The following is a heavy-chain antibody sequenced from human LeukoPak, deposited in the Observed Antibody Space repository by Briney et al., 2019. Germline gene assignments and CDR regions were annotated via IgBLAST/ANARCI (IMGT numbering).Heavy chain of an antibody. Sequence: ASVKVSCKASGYTFTSYGITWVRQAPGQGLEWVGWISAYNGNTNYEQKFQGRLTMTTDTSTSTAYMELRSLRSDDTAVYYCARDLGLLWFGELSHPPLDYWGQGTLVTVSS. CDR2: ISAYNGNT. CDR3: ARDLGLLWFGELSHPPLDY. V-gene: IGHV1-18*01. J-gene: IGHJ4*02. D-gene: IGHD3-10*01. CDR1: GYTFTSYG.